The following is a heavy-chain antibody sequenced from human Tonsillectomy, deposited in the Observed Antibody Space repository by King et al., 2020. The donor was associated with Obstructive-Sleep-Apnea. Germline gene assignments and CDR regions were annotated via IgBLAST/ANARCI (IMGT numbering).Heavy chain of an antibody. Sequence: VQLQESGPGLVEPSGTLSLTCAVSWGSLSSSNWWGWGRPPPREGLGGVGGNYHSGSTNYNPSLKSRVTISVDKSKNQFSLKLSSVTAADTAVYYCARDPIAVAGLDYWGQGTLVTVSS. D-gene: IGHD6-19*01. CDR2: NYHSGST. CDR1: WGSLSSSNW. CDR3: ARDPIAVAGLDY. V-gene: IGHV4-4*02. J-gene: IGHJ4*02.